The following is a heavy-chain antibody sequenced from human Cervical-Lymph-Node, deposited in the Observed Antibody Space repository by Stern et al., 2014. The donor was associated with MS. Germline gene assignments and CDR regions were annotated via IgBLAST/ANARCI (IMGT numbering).Heavy chain of an antibody. CDR1: GYTFSNFW. Sequence: EVQLVESGAEVKKPGESLKISCRPSGYTFSNFWIGWVRQMPGKGLEWMGVIYPADSDTTYIPSFQGQVTISADESISTAYLQWRSLKASDTAMYYCVRRRDSAGYDTFDLWGQGTMLIVSS. D-gene: IGHD3-22*01. J-gene: IGHJ3*01. CDR2: IYPADSDT. CDR3: VRRRDSAGYDTFDL. V-gene: IGHV5-51*01.